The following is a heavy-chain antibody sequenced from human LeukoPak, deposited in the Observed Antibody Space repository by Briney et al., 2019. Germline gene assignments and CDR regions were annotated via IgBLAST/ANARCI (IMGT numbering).Heavy chain of an antibody. CDR2: IYYSGST. V-gene: IGHV4-59*08. D-gene: IGHD3-9*01. J-gene: IGHJ4*02. CDR3: ARHVWLQPFDY. Sequence: PSETLSLTCSVSGGSMNSYYWSWIRQSPGKGLEWIGYIYYSGSTNYNPSLKSRVTITVDTSKNQFSLKLSSVTAADTAVYYCARHVWLQPFDYWGQGTLVTVSS. CDR1: GGSMNSYY.